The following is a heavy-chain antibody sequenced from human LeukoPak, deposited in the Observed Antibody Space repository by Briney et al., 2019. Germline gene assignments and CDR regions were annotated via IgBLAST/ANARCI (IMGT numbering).Heavy chain of an antibody. J-gene: IGHJ5*02. D-gene: IGHD6-13*01. CDR3: ARVLWSRYTSRAIGQWFDP. CDR1: GGSISSGSYY. Sequence: SETLSLTCTVSGGSISSGSYYWSWIRQPAGKGLEWIGYIYYSGSTNYNPSLKSRVTISVDTSKNQFSLKLTSVTAADTAVYYCARVLWSRYTSRAIGQWFDPWGQGTLVTVSS. CDR2: IYYSGST. V-gene: IGHV4-61*10.